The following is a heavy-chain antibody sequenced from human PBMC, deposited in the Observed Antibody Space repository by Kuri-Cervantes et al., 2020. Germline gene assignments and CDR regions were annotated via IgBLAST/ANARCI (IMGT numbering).Heavy chain of an antibody. V-gene: IGHV1-18*01. J-gene: IGHJ6*03. CDR2: ISAYNGDT. D-gene: IGHD2-15*01. CDR1: GYTFTSYG. Sequence: ASVKVSCKASGYTFTSYGISWVRQAPGQGLEWMGWISAYNGDTNYAQKLQGRVTMTTDTSTSTAYMELRSLRSDDTAVYYCARAPGYCSGGSCYFGEGSSYYYYMDVWGKGTTVTVSS. CDR3: ARAPGYCSGGSCYFGEGSSYYYYMDV.